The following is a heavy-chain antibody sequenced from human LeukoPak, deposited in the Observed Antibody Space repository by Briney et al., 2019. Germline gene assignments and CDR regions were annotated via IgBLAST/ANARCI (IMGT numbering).Heavy chain of an antibody. CDR1: GGSFSGYY. CDR3: ARVGGTYAFDI. Sequence: SETLSLTCAVYGGSFSGYYWSWIRQPPGKGLEWIGEINHSGSTNYNPSLKSRVTISVDTSKNQFSLKLSSVTAAATAVYYCARVGGTYAFDIWGQGTMVTVSS. J-gene: IGHJ3*02. D-gene: IGHD2-15*01. V-gene: IGHV4-34*01. CDR2: INHSGST.